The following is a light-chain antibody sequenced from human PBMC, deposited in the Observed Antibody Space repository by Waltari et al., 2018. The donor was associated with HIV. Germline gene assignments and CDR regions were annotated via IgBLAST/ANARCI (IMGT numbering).Light chain of an antibody. J-gene: IGLJ1*01. V-gene: IGLV2-8*01. Sequence: QSALTQPPSASGSPGQSVTISCTGTSSDLINYNYVSWYQQYPSKAPKLIIFGVTKRPSGVPDRFSGSKSGDTASLTVSGLQAEDEADYYCSSYAGSDNPYVFGSGTKVTVL. CDR3: SSYAGSDNPYV. CDR1: SSDLINYNY. CDR2: GVT.